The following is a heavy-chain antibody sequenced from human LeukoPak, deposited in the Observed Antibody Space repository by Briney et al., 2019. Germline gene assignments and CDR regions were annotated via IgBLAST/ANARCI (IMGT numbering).Heavy chain of an antibody. CDR1: GGFISISTHY. Sequence: PSETLSLTCSVSGGFISISTHYWGWIRQTPGKGLEWIGSVFYSGTTYFNPSLNSRLTISVDTSKNQFSLKLSSVTAADTAVFYCASGYSYDLFDYWGQGTLVTVSS. CDR2: VFYSGTT. CDR3: ASGYSYDLFDY. D-gene: IGHD5-18*01. J-gene: IGHJ4*02. V-gene: IGHV4-39*07.